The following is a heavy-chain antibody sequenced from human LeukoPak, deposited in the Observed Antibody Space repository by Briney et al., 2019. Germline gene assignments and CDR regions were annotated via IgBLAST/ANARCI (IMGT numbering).Heavy chain of an antibody. CDR1: GFTFSSYA. CDR3: AKGRYGGQFDY. CDR2: ISGSGGST. Sequence: GGSLRLSCAASGFTFSSYAMSWVRQAPGKGLEWVSAISGSGGSTYYAESVKGRFTISRDNSKNPLYLQMNSLRAEDTAVYYCAKGRYGGQFDYWGQGTLVTVSS. D-gene: IGHD4-23*01. V-gene: IGHV3-23*01. J-gene: IGHJ4*02.